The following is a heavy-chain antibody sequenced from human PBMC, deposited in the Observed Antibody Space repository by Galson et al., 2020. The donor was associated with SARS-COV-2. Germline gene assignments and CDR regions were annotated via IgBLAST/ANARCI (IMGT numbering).Heavy chain of an antibody. J-gene: IGHJ3*02. V-gene: IGHV3-21*01. CDR3: WTMRRGLGGPRGFDI. Sequence: GESLKISCAASGFPFNNYHLNWVRPAPGKGQEWVSTIGTSSGFVFYSDSVEGRFTISRDNARNSLHLEMNSLRDDDTALYYCWTMRRGLGGPRGFDIWGQGTMVTVSS. CDR2: IGTSSGFV. CDR1: GFPFNNYH.